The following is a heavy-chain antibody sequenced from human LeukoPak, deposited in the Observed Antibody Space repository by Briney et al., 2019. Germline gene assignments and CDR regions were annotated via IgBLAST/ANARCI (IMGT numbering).Heavy chain of an antibody. CDR1: GFTFDDYA. J-gene: IGHJ4*02. V-gene: IGHV3-9*01. D-gene: IGHD6-19*01. CDR2: ISWNSGSI. Sequence: PGGSLRLSCAASGFTFDDYAMHWVRHAPGKGLEWVSGISWNSGSIGYADSVKGRFTISRDNAKNSLYLQMNSLRAEDTALYYCAKGISIAVAGTPGYWGQGTLVTVSS. CDR3: AKGISIAVAGTPGY.